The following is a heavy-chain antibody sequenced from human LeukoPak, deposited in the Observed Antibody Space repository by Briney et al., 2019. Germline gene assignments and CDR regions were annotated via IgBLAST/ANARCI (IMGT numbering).Heavy chain of an antibody. J-gene: IGHJ4*02. CDR3: ARDYKYAFDN. Sequence: GGSLRLSCAASGFTFSDYSMNWVRQAPGKGLEWISYIGIDSGNTNYADSVKGRFTISGDKAKNSLYLQMNSLRVEDTAAYYCARDYKYAFDNWGRGTLVTVSS. CDR1: GFTFSDYS. V-gene: IGHV3-48*01. D-gene: IGHD5-24*01. CDR2: IGIDSGNT.